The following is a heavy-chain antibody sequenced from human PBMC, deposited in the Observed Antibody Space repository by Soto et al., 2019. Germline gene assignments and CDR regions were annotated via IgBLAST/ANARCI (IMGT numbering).Heavy chain of an antibody. CDR3: AKGRGQNSKYDMDV. CDR1: GFTFGSYF. V-gene: IGHV3-23*01. Sequence: EVQLLESGGGLVQPGGSLRLSCAASGFTFGSYFMRWVRQTPGQGLEWVSTVSDGGSTYYADSVQGRFTVSRDNSKNMVYLQINSLRAEDTAVYYCAKGRGQNSKYDMDVWGRGTTVTVSS. D-gene: IGHD1-7*01. J-gene: IGHJ6*02. CDR2: VSDGGST.